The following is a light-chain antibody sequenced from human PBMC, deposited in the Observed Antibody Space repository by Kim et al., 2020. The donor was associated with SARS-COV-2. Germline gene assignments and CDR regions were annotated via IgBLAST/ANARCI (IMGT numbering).Light chain of an antibody. CDR1: SLRTFY. CDR2: GKN. V-gene: IGLV3-19*01. J-gene: IGLJ2*01. Sequence: ALGQAVRITCQGDSLRTFYASWYQQKPGQAPVLVLYGKNNRPSGIPDRFSGSSSGDTTSLTITGAQAEDEADYSCNCRGSSGDRLVFGGGTQLTVL. CDR3: NCRGSSGDRLV.